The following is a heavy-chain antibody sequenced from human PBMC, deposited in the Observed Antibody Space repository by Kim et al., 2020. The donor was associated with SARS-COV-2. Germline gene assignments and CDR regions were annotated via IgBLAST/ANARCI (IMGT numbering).Heavy chain of an antibody. Sequence: TIYDAESVKGRFTSSRDNAKNSVFLQMNSLRADDTAVYYCASIILTGYDDYWGQGTLVTVSS. V-gene: IGHV3-11*01. D-gene: IGHD3-9*01. J-gene: IGHJ4*02. CDR2: TI. CDR3: ASIILTGYDDY.